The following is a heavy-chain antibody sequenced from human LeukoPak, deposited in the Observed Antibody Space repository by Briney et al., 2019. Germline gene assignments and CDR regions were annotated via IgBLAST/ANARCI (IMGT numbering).Heavy chain of an antibody. D-gene: IGHD6-6*01. CDR1: GFTFSGFW. Sequence: PGGSLRLSCAVSGFTFSGFWMSWSRQAPGKGLAWVASINSDGSEGYYADVVKGRFTISRDNAKNSLYLQINSLRAEDTAVYYCARSSYSSSSSVWGQGTMVTVSS. V-gene: IGHV3-7*03. CDR3: ARSSYSSSSSV. J-gene: IGHJ3*01. CDR2: INSDGSEG.